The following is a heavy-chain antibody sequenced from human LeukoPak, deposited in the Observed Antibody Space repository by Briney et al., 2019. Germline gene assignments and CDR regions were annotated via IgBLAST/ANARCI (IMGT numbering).Heavy chain of an antibody. J-gene: IGHJ2*01. V-gene: IGHV1-18*01. CDR3: ARARAGYYYDSSGHYYWYFDL. D-gene: IGHD3-22*01. Sequence: ASVNVSCTASGYTFTSYGISWVRKAPRQGHEWMGWISAYNGDTNYAQKLHGRVTMTTETSTSTAYMELRSLRSDDTAVYCCARARAGYYYDSSGHYYWYFDLWGRGTLVTVSA. CDR2: ISAYNGDT. CDR1: GYTFTSYG.